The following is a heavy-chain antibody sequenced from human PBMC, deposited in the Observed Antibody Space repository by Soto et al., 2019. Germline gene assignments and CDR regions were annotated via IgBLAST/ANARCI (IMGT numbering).Heavy chain of an antibody. CDR1: GFTFSTYA. D-gene: IGHD6-13*01. CDR3: AKDSGGSHFQY. J-gene: IGHJ1*01. CDR2: VNDNGDRT. Sequence: EVQLLESGGGLVQPGGSLRLSCAASGFTFSTYAMSWVRQAPGKGLEWVATVNDNGDRTYYADSVKGRFFISRDDSTNTVDILMNSLRADDTAVYYCAKDSGGSHFQYWGQGTLVTVSS. V-gene: IGHV3-23*01.